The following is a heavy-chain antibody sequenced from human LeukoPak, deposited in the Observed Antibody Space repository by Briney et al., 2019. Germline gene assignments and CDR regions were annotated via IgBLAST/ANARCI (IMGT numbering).Heavy chain of an antibody. CDR3: ARELWFGELLDY. Sequence: GGSLRLSCAASGFPFNNYPMDWVRQFPGGGREWVLAISGGGSNTSYIDSVKGRFIIYRDNSKNTLYLQMNSLRAEDTAVYYCARELWFGELLDYWGQGTLVTVSS. J-gene: IGHJ4*02. CDR1: GFPFNNYP. V-gene: IGHV3-23*01. D-gene: IGHD3-10*01. CDR2: ISGGGSNT.